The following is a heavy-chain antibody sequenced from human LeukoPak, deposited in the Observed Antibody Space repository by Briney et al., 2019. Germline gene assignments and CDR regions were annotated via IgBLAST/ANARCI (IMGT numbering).Heavy chain of an antibody. V-gene: IGHV3-49*04. CDR1: GFTFGDYA. CDR2: IRSKAYGGTT. J-gene: IGHJ4*02. Sequence: GGSLRLSCTASGFTFGDYAMSWVRQAPGKGLEWVGFIRSKAYGGTTEYAASVKGRFTISRDDSKSIAYLQMNSLKTEDTAVYYCTRGNLWGSFVGIWGQGTLVTGSS. D-gene: IGHD3-16*01. CDR3: TRGNLWGSFVGI.